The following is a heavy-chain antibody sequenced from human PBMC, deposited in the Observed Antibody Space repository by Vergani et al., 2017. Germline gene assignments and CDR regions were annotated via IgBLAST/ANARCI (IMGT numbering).Heavy chain of an antibody. CDR3: ARVGGSYP. Sequence: VQLVESGGGVVQPGRSLRLSCAASGFTFSSYGMHWVRQAPGKGLEWVSYISSSSSYTNYADSVKGRFTISRDNAKNSLYLQMNSLRAEDTAVYYCARVGGSYPWGQGTLVTVSS. D-gene: IGHD1-26*01. J-gene: IGHJ5*02. CDR2: ISSSSSYT. CDR1: GFTFSSYG. V-gene: IGHV3-21*05.